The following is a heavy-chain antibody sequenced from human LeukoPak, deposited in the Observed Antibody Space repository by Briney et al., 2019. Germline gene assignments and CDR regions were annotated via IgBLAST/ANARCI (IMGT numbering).Heavy chain of an antibody. J-gene: IGHJ4*02. V-gene: IGHV3-23*01. CDR2: ISDSGGST. D-gene: IGHD2-8*01. CDR3: AKDTSIGRYCTNGVCSPFDY. CDR1: GFNFHEFY. Sequence: PGGSLRLSCATSGFNFHEFYMSWVRQAPGKGLEWVSAISDSGGSTYDADSVKGRFTISRDNSKNTLYLQMNSLRAEDTAVYYCAKDTSIGRYCTNGVCSPFDYWGQGTLVTVSS.